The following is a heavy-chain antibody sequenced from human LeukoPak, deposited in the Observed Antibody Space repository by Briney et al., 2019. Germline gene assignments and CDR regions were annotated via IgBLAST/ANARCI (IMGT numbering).Heavy chain of an antibody. CDR1: GFTFSSYS. CDR2: ISSSSSYI. D-gene: IGHD3-22*01. Sequence: PGGSLRLSCAVSGFTFSSYSMNWVRQAPGKGLEWVSSISSSSSYIYYAGSVKGRFTISRDNAKHSLYLQMNSLRAEDTAVYYCARGRYYDSSDSRGYWGQGTLVTVSS. J-gene: IGHJ4*02. V-gene: IGHV3-21*01. CDR3: ARGRYYDSSDSRGY.